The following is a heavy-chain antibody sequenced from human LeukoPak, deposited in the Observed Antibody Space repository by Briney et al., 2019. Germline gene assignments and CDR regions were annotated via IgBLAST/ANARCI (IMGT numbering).Heavy chain of an antibody. V-gene: IGHV1-18*01. J-gene: IGHJ6*03. CDR1: GYTFTSYG. CDR3: ARAFHHDSSGYYGSYFYYYYMDV. D-gene: IGHD3-22*01. CDR2: INAHNGNT. Sequence: ASVKVSCKASGYTFTSYGISWVRQAPGQGLEWMGWINAHNGNTNYAQKLQGRVTMTIDTSTSTAYMELRSLRSDDTAVYFCARAFHHDSSGYYGSYFYYYYMDVWGKGTTVTISS.